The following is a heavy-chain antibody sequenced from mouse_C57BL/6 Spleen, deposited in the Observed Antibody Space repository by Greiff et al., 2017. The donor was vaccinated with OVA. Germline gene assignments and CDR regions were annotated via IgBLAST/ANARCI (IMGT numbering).Heavy chain of an antibody. D-gene: IGHD2-3*01. Sequence: QVQLQQSGPELVKPGASVKISCKASGYAFSSSWMNWVKQRPGKGLEWIGRIYPGDGDTNYNGKFKGKATLTADKSSSTAYMQLSSLTSEDSAVYFCGKGGGYYAYAMDYWGQGPSVTVSS. J-gene: IGHJ4*01. CDR1: GYAFSSSW. CDR3: GKGGGYYAYAMDY. V-gene: IGHV1-82*01. CDR2: IYPGDGDT.